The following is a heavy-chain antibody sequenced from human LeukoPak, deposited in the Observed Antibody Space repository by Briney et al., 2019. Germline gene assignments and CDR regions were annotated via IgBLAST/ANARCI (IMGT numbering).Heavy chain of an antibody. J-gene: IGHJ4*02. CDR3: ARVRLRGSGEHYFDY. D-gene: IGHD3-10*01. Sequence: SETLSLTCTVSGYSISSGYYWGWIRPPPGKGLEWIENIYHSGSTYYNPSLKSRVTISVDTSKNQSSLKLRSVTAADTAVYYWARVRLRGSGEHYFDYWGQGTLVTVSS. V-gene: IGHV4-38-2*02. CDR2: IYHSGST. CDR1: GYSISSGYY.